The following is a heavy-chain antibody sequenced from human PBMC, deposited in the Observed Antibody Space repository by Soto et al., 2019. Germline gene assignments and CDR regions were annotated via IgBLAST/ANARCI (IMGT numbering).Heavy chain of an antibody. CDR3: AQMVRWIEGWDY. CDR2: IFSNDEK. J-gene: IGHJ4*02. Sequence: QVTLKESGPVLVKPTETLTLTCTVSGFSLSNARMGVSWIRQPPGKALEWLAHIFSNDEKSYSTSLKSRLTISKDTSKSQVVLTMTNIDPVDTATYYCAQMVRWIEGWDYWGQGTLVTVSS. CDR1: GFSLSNARMG. V-gene: IGHV2-26*01. D-gene: IGHD1-1*01.